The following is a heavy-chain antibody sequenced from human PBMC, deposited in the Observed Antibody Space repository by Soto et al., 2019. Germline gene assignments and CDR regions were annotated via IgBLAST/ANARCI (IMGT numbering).Heavy chain of an antibody. D-gene: IGHD4-17*01. CDR3: ARFYGDYAFAI. J-gene: IGHJ3*02. Sequence: PSETLSLTCTVSGGSISSSSYYWGWIRQPPGKGLEWIGSIYYSGSTYYNPSLKSRVTISVDTSKNQFSLKLSSVTAADTAVYYCARFYGDYAFAISGQGTMVTVSS. CDR2: IYYSGST. V-gene: IGHV4-39*01. CDR1: GGSISSSSYY.